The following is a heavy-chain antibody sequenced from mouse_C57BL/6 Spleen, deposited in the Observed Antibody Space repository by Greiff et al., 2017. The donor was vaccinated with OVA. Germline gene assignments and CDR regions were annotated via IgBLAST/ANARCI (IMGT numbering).Heavy chain of an antibody. Sequence: VQLQQSGPELVKPGASVKISCKASGYAFSSSWMNWVKQRPGKGLEWIGRIYPGDGDTNYNGKFKGKATLTADKSSSTAYMQLSSLTSEDSAVYFCARDYYGSSYRYFDVWGTGTTVTVSS. CDR2: IYPGDGDT. D-gene: IGHD1-1*01. CDR3: ARDYYGSSYRYFDV. CDR1: GYAFSSSW. V-gene: IGHV1-82*01. J-gene: IGHJ1*03.